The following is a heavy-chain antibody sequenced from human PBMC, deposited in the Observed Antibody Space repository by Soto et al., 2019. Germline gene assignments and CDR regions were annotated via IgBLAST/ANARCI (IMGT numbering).Heavy chain of an antibody. CDR1: GFTFSNYA. CDR2: IVGGGDST. Sequence: EVQLLESGGGLVQPGGSLRLSCAASGFTFSNYAMSWVRQAPGKGLEWVSAIVGGGDSTYYADSVKGRFTISRDNSKNTLHLQMNSLRAEDTAVYFWAQESRGIAPTVTGYWGQGTLVTVSS. D-gene: IGHD6-13*01. V-gene: IGHV3-23*01. J-gene: IGHJ4*02. CDR3: AQESRGIAPTVTGY.